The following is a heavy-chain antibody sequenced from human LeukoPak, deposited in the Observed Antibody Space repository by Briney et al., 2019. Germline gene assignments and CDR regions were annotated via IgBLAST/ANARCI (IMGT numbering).Heavy chain of an antibody. CDR1: GFTFSSYG. CDR3: AKDWRYYDSSGYPDY. Sequence: PGGSLRLSCAASGFTFSSYGMHWVRRAPGKGLEWVAVIWYDGSNKYYADSVKGRFTISRDNSKNTLYLQMNSLRAEDTAVYYCAKDWRYYDSSGYPDYWGQGTLVTVSS. J-gene: IGHJ4*02. CDR2: IWYDGSNK. V-gene: IGHV3-33*06. D-gene: IGHD3-22*01.